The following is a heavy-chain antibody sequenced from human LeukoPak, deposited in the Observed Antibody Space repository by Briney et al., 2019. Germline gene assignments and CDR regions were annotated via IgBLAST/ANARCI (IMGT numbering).Heavy chain of an antibody. CDR2: ISSSSWTI. CDR3: ARGGRGASNWTPYNWFDP. Sequence: PGGSLRLSCAVSGFTFSSYEMNWVRQAPGKGLEWVSYISSSSWTIYYADSVKGRFTISRDNSKNTLFLQMSSLRVEDTALYYCARGGRGASNWTPYNWFDPWGQGTLVTVSS. J-gene: IGHJ5*02. D-gene: IGHD3/OR15-3a*01. V-gene: IGHV3-48*03. CDR1: GFTFSSYE.